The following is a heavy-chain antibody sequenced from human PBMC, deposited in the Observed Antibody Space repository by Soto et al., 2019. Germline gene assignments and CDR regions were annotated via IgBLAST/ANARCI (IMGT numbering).Heavy chain of an antibody. V-gene: IGHV1-24*01. Sequence: ASVKVSCKVSGNTLTELSMHWVRQAPGKGLEWMGGFDPEDGETIYAQKFQGRVTMTEDSSTDTAYMELSSLRSEDTAVYYCAKKAVAGYDAFDIWGQGTMVTVSS. CDR3: AKKAVAGYDAFDI. CDR1: GNTLTELS. D-gene: IGHD6-19*01. CDR2: FDPEDGET. J-gene: IGHJ3*02.